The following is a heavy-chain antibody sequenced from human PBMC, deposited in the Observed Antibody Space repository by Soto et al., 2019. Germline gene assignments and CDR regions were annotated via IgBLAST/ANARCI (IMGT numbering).Heavy chain of an antibody. Sequence: PGGSLRLCCAASGFTFSSYGMHWVRQAPGKGLEWVAVISYDGSNKYYADSVKGRFTISRDNSKNTLYLQMNSLRAEDTAVYYCAKLLWFGELPYGMDVWGQGTTVTVS. CDR2: ISYDGSNK. J-gene: IGHJ6*02. CDR1: GFTFSSYG. V-gene: IGHV3-30*18. D-gene: IGHD3-10*01. CDR3: AKLLWFGELPYGMDV.